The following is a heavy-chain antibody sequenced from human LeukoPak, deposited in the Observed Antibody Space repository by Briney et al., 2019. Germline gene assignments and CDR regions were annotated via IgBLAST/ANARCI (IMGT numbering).Heavy chain of an antibody. J-gene: IGHJ5*02. CDR1: GYAFTGYY. CDR2: INPNSGGT. Sequence: ASVKVSCKTSGYAFTGYYIHWVRQAPGQGLEWMGWINPNSGGTNYAQNFQGRVTMTRDTSISTAYMELSRLRSDDTAVYYCVRDDVSPWGQGTLVTVSS. V-gene: IGHV1-2*02. CDR3: VRDDVSP.